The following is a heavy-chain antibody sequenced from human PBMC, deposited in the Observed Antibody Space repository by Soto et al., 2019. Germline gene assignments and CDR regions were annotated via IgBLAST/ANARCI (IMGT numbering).Heavy chain of an antibody. V-gene: IGHV3-33*01. J-gene: IGHJ4*02. CDR3: ARDGYCSGGSCYSVPVFDY. Sequence: QVQLVESGGGVVQPGRSLRLSCAASGFTFSSYGMHWVRQAPGKGLEWVAVIWYDGSNKYYADSVKGRFTISRDNSKNMLYLQMNSLRAEDTAVYYCARDGYCSGGSCYSVPVFDYRGQGTLVTVSS. CDR2: IWYDGSNK. D-gene: IGHD2-15*01. CDR1: GFTFSSYG.